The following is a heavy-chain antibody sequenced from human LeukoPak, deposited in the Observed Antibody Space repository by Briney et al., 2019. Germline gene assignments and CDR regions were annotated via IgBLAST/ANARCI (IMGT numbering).Heavy chain of an antibody. V-gene: IGHV3-23*01. CDR3: ARGYSSSWYYFDY. D-gene: IGHD6-13*01. J-gene: IGHJ4*02. CDR1: GFTFSSSA. Sequence: GGSLRLSCAASGFTFSSSAMSWVRQAPGKGLEWVSAISGSGGSTYYADSVKGRFTISRDNAKNSLYLQMNSLRAEDTAVYYCARGYSSSWYYFDYWGQGTLVTVSS. CDR2: ISGSGGST.